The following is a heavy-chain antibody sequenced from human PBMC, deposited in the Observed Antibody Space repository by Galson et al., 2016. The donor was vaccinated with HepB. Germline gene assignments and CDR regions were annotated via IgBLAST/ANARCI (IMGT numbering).Heavy chain of an antibody. Sequence: VKASCKASGYTFTNFAMHWVRQAPGQRLEWMGGINAGNGNTKYSQNLQGRVTITRDTAARTGYMELSSLRSEDTAVYYCARDTFRGMFDPWGQGTLVTVSS. J-gene: IGHJ5*02. CDR1: GYTFTNFA. D-gene: IGHD2/OR15-2a*01. CDR2: INAGNGNT. V-gene: IGHV1-3*01. CDR3: ARDTFRGMFDP.